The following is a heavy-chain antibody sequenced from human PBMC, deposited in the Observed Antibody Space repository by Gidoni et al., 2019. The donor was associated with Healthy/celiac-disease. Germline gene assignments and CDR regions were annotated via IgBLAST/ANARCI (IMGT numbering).Heavy chain of an antibody. J-gene: IGHJ4*02. CDR3: ARDRFWLNY. D-gene: IGHD6-19*01. V-gene: IGHV3-48*04. CDR1: GFTFCSYS. Sequence: EVQLVESGGGLVQPGGSLRLSCAASGFTFCSYSMKWLLQAPGKGLEWVSYISSSSSTIYYADSVKGRFTISRDNAKNSLYLQMNSLRAEDTAVYYCARDRFWLNYWGQGTLVTVSS. CDR2: ISSSSSTI.